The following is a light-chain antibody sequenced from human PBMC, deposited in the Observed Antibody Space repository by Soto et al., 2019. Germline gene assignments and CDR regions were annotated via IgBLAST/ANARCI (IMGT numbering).Light chain of an antibody. CDR3: SSYSSSSSLYV. V-gene: IGLV2-14*01. CDR2: MVS. J-gene: IGLJ1*01. CDR1: SSDIGAYNY. Sequence: QSALTQPASVSGSPGQSITISCTGTSSDIGAYNYVSWYQQHPGKAPKVMIYMVSNRPSGVSDRFSGSKSANTASLTISGLQAEDEADYYCSSYSSSSSLYVFGTGTKLTVL.